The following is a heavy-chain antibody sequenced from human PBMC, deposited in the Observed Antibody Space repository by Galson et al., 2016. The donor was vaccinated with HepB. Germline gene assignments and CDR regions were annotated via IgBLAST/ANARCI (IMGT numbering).Heavy chain of an antibody. Sequence: ETLSLTCAVSGASINTTDWLTWVRQTPGKGLEWIGEISHIGGTNYNPSLKSRVTISVDKSKKNFSLMLTSVTAADTAVYYCAREVRVRGDSPRRWLDPWGQGTLVTVSS. D-gene: IGHD3-10*01. CDR3: AREVRVRGDSPRRWLDP. CDR1: GASINTTDW. CDR2: ISHIGGT. V-gene: IGHV4-4*02. J-gene: IGHJ5*02.